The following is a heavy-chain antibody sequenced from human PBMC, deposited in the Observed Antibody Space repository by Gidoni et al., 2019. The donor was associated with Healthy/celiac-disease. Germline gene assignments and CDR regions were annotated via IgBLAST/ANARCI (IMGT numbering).Heavy chain of an antibody. V-gene: IGHV4-59*01. CDR3: ARESGYYYYGMDV. J-gene: IGHJ6*02. CDR2: IYYRGST. Sequence: QVQLQESGPGLVKPSETLSLTCTVSGGSISSYYWSWIRQPPGKGLEWIGYIYYRGSTNYNPSLKSRVTISVDTSKNQFSLKLSSVTAADTAVYYCARESGYYYYGMDVWGQGTTVTVSS. CDR1: GGSISSYY.